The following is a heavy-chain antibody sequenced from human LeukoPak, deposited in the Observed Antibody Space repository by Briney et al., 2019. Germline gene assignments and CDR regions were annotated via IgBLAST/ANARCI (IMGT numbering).Heavy chain of an antibody. CDR3: ARARSYSFDI. CDR2: IKPDESEK. D-gene: IGHD5-12*01. J-gene: IGHJ3*02. Sequence: PGGSLRPSCAASGFSFSGSWMSWVRQAPGKGLEWVAHIKPDESEKFYMDSVKGRFTVSRDNAKSLVFLLMNSLRAEDTAVYYCARARSYSFDIWGQGTMVTVSS. V-gene: IGHV3-7*01. CDR1: GFSFSGSW.